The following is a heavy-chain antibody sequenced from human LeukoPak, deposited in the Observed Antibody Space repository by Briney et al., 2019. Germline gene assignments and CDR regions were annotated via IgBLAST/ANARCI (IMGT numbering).Heavy chain of an antibody. D-gene: IGHD2-2*01. Sequence: ASVKVSCKASGYTFTGYDINWVRQATGQGLEWMGWMNPNSGNTGYAQKFQGRVTITRNTSISTAYMELSSLRSEDTAVYYCARVHSTIGDYYYYYYMDVWGKGTTVTVSS. V-gene: IGHV1-8*03. CDR2: MNPNSGNT. J-gene: IGHJ6*03. CDR1: GYTFTGYD. CDR3: ARVHSTIGDYYYYYYMDV.